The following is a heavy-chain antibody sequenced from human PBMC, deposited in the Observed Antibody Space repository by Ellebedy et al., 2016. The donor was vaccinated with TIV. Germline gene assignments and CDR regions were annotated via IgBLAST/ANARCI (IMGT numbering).Heavy chain of an antibody. CDR2: IKQDGSEK. Sequence: GESLKISCATSGFTFSSYWMTWVRQAPGKGLEWVANIKQDGSEKYYVDSVKGRFSISRDNAKSSLYLRMNSLTDEDTAVYYCARDQWLGRAYYFDSWGQGTLVTVSS. V-gene: IGHV3-7*01. CDR3: ARDQWLGRAYYFDS. J-gene: IGHJ4*02. CDR1: GFTFSSYW. D-gene: IGHD6-19*01.